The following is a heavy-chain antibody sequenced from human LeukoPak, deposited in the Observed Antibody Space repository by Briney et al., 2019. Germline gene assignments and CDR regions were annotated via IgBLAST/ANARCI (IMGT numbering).Heavy chain of an antibody. Sequence: NASETLSLTCTVSGGSISSSSYYWGWIRQPPGKGLEWIGSIYYSGSTYYNPSLKSRVTISVDTSKNQFSLKLSSVTAADTAVYYCARERETGTTSYYYYYGMDVWGQGTTVTVSS. CDR2: IYYSGST. J-gene: IGHJ6*02. D-gene: IGHD1-1*01. CDR3: ARERETGTTSYYYYYGMDV. V-gene: IGHV4-39*07. CDR1: GGSISSSSYY.